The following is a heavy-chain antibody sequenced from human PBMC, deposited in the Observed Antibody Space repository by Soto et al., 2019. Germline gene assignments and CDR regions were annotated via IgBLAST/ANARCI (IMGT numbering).Heavy chain of an antibody. CDR3: ARDLEFRDGNISHLDY. D-gene: IGHD3-10*01. J-gene: IGHJ4*02. Sequence: QVQLVQSGAEVKKPGSSVTVSCKASGGTFSSHVFNWVRQAPGQGLEWMGGIMPIIGTANYAQKFQGRVTITADDSTSSSYMELSSLRSEETAVYYCARDLEFRDGNISHLDYWGQGTLVTVSS. CDR1: GGTFSSHV. CDR2: IMPIIGTA. V-gene: IGHV1-69*01.